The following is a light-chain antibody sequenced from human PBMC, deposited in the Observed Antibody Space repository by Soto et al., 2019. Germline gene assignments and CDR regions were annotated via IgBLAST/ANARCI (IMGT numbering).Light chain of an antibody. Sequence: EIVMTQSPATLSVSPGERATLSCRASHSVSSNLAWYQQKPGQAPRLLIYGASTRATGIPARFSGSGSGPEFTLTISSLQSEDFAVYYCQQYNNWPPSFGQGTKLEIK. CDR3: QQYNNWPPS. CDR2: GAS. J-gene: IGKJ2*01. CDR1: HSVSSN. V-gene: IGKV3-15*01.